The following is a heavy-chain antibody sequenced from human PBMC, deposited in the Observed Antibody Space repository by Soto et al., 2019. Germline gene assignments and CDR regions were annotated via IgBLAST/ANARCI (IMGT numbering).Heavy chain of an antibody. J-gene: IGHJ6*02. Sequence: SETLSLTCAVSGYSISSGYYWGWIRQPPGKGLEWIGSIYHSGSTYYNPSLKSRVTISVDTSKNQFSLKLSSVTAADTAVYYCVNTVTKRVAGMDVWGQGTTVT. V-gene: IGHV4-38-2*01. CDR2: IYHSGST. D-gene: IGHD4-4*01. CDR3: VNTVTKRVAGMDV. CDR1: GYSISSGYY.